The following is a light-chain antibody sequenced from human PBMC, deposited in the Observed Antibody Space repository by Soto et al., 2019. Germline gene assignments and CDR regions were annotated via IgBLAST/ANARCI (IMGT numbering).Light chain of an antibody. CDR1: QSITSY. V-gene: IGKV1-39*01. CDR3: QQSFLTPYT. Sequence: DIQMTQSPSSLSASVGDRLTITCRASQSITSYLNWYQQKPGKAPKLLIYATSSLQSGVPSRFSGSGSGTDFTLTISSLQPEDFATYYCQQSFLTPYTFGQGKMLEIK. CDR2: ATS. J-gene: IGKJ2*01.